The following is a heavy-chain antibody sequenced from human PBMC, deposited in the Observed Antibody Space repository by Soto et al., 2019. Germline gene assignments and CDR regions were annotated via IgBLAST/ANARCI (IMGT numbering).Heavy chain of an antibody. CDR3: ARVRSYSGSYYSYYYYYGMDV. CDR1: GGTFSSYA. D-gene: IGHD1-26*01. V-gene: IGHV1-69*01. Sequence: VQLVQSGAEVKKPGSSVKVSCKASGGTFSSYAISWVRQAPGQGLEWMGGIIPIFGTANYAQKFQGRVTITADESTSTAYMELSSLRSEDTAVYYCARVRSYSGSYYSYYYYYGMDVWGKGPRSPSPQ. J-gene: IGHJ6*01. CDR2: IIPIFGTA.